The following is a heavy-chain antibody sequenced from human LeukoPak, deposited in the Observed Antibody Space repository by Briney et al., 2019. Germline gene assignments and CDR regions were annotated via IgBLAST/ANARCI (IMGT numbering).Heavy chain of an antibody. CDR3: SRTTRQTY. V-gene: IGHV3-49*03. CDR2: IRSKAYGGTP. D-gene: IGHD1-14*01. J-gene: IGHJ4*02. CDR1: GFNFGDYA. Sequence: GGSLRLSCTTFGFNFGDYAVSWFRQAQGKGLEWVGFIRSKAYGGTPVYAASVNGRFTISRDDSKSIAYLHMNSLEIEDTGVYYCSRTTRQTYWGQGTLVTVSS.